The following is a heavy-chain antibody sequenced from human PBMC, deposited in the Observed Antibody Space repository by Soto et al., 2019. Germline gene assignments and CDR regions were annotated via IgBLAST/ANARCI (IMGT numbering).Heavy chain of an antibody. D-gene: IGHD2-15*01. J-gene: IGHJ3*02. CDR2: IIGNGGST. CDR3: AKARYCSGGSCYHGAFDI. Sequence: GGSLILSCAASGFTFSSYAMSWVRQAPGKGLEWVSAIIGNGGSTYYADSVKGRFTISRDNSKNTLYLQMNSLRAEDRDVYYCAKARYCSGGSCYHGAFDIWGQGTMVTVSS. CDR1: GFTFSSYA. V-gene: IGHV3-23*01.